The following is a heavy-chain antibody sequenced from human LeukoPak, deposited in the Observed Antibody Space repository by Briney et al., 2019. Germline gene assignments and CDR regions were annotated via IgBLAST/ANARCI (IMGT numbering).Heavy chain of an antibody. CDR1: GGTFSSYA. V-gene: IGHV1-69*13. Sequence: ASVKVSCKASGGTFSSYAISWVRQAPGQGLEWMGGIIPIFGTANYAQKFHGRVTITADESTSTAYMELSSLRSEDTAVYYCARRSPYYDFWSGSDIYYYYYGMDVWGQGTTVTVSS. D-gene: IGHD3-3*01. CDR2: IIPIFGTA. CDR3: ARRSPYYDFWSGSDIYYYYYGMDV. J-gene: IGHJ6*02.